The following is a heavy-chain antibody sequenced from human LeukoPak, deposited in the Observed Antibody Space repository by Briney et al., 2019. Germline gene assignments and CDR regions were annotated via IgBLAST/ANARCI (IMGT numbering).Heavy chain of an antibody. J-gene: IGHJ4*02. CDR3: ARQNIAVAASYYFDY. V-gene: IGHV4-39*01. Sequence: KTSETLSLTCTVSGGSISSSTYYWVRLRPPPGKEREWIRCIYYSGSTYYNPSLKSQVTISVDTSKNQFSPKLSSVPAADTAVYYCARQNIAVAASYYFDYWGQGTLVTVSS. CDR1: GGSISSSTYY. D-gene: IGHD6-19*01. CDR2: IYYSGST.